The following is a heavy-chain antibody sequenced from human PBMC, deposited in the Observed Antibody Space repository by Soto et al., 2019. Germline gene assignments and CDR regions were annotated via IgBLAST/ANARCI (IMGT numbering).Heavy chain of an antibody. J-gene: IGHJ4*02. CDR1: GYTFTSYG. D-gene: IGHD5-12*01. CDR2: ISAYNGNT. Sequence: ASVKVSCKASGYTFTSYGISWVRQAPGQGLEWMGWISAYNGNTNYAQKFQGRVTITADESTSTAYMELSSLRSEDTAVYYCARGGVAPTSSFDDWGQGTLVTVSS. V-gene: IGHV1-18*01. CDR3: ARGGVAPTSSFDD.